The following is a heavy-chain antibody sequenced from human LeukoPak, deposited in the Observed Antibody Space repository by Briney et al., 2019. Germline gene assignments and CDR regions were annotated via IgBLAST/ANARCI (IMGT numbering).Heavy chain of an antibody. J-gene: IGHJ4*02. CDR1: GGSISSSSYY. CDR2: IYYSGST. D-gene: IGHD5-24*01. CDR3: ARDNGREKATV. Sequence: TSETLSLTCSVSGGSISSSSYYWDWIRQPPGKGLEWIGSIYYSGSTYYNPSLRSRVTISVDTSKNQFSLNLSSVTAADTAIYYCARDNGREKATVWGQGTLVTVSS. V-gene: IGHV4-39*07.